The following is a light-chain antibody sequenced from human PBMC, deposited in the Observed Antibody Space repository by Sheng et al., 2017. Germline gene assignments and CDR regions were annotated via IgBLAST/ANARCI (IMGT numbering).Light chain of an antibody. CDR2: GAS. CDR3: QHHNNWPYT. Sequence: EIVLTQSPATLSLSPGERATLSCRASQSVARSLAWFQQKLGQAPRLLIYGASSRATGIPARFSGSGSGTDFTLTISSLEPEDFAVYYCQHHNNWPYTFGQGTKPGD. J-gene: IGKJ2*01. V-gene: IGKV3-11*01. CDR1: QSVARS.